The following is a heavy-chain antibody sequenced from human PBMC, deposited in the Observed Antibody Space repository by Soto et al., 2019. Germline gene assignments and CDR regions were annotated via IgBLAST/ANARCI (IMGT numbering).Heavy chain of an antibody. D-gene: IGHD6-6*01. CDR1: GYTFTGYY. CDR3: ARDWGSIAPRDYYYYGMDV. CDR2: INPNSGGT. V-gene: IGHV1-2*04. Sequence: ASVKVSCKASGYTFTGYYMHWVRQAPGQGLEWMGWINPNSGGTNYAQKFQGWVTMTRDTSISTAYMELSRLRSDDTAVYYCARDWGSIAPRDYYYYGMDVWGQGTGSPSP. J-gene: IGHJ6*02.